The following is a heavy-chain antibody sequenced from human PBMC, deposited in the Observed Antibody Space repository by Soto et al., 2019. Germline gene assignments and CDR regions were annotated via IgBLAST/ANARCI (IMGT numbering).Heavy chain of an antibody. CDR1: GFTFSTYS. J-gene: IGHJ4*02. CDR2: ISSSSSYI. CDR3: ARDLGILTGYFGIDY. Sequence: SGGSLRLSCVASGFTFSTYSMNWVRQAPGKGLEWVSSISSSSSYIYYADSVKGRFTISRDNAKNSLYLQMNSLRAEDTAVYYCARDLGILTGYFGIDYWGQGTLVTVSS. D-gene: IGHD3-9*01. V-gene: IGHV3-21*01.